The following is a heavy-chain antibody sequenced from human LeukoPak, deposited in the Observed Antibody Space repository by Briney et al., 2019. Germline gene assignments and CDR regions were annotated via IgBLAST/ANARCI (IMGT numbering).Heavy chain of an antibody. CDR3: ARLGLKAAAGNWFDP. CDR1: GGSISSYY. J-gene: IGHJ5*02. D-gene: IGHD6-13*01. CDR2: IYYSGST. Sequence: KPSETLSLTCTVSGGSISSYYWSWIRQPPGKGLEWIGYIYYSGSTNYNPPLKSRVTISVDASKNQFSLKLSSVTAADTAVYYCARLGLKAAAGNWFDPWGQGTLVTVSS. V-gene: IGHV4-59*08.